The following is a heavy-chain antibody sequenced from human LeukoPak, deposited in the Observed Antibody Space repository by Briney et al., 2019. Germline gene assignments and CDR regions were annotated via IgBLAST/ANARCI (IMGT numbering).Heavy chain of an antibody. CDR3: ARTPVVLGYCSSISCSTGAFDI. V-gene: IGHV4-61*02. D-gene: IGHD2-2*01. Sequence: PSQTLSLTCTVSGGSISSGSYYWSWIRQPAGKGLEWIGRIYTSGSTNYNPSLKSRVTISVDTSKNQFSLKLSSVTAADTAVYYCARTPVVLGYCSSISCSTGAFDIWGQGTMVTVSS. CDR2: IYTSGST. CDR1: GGSISSGSYY. J-gene: IGHJ3*02.